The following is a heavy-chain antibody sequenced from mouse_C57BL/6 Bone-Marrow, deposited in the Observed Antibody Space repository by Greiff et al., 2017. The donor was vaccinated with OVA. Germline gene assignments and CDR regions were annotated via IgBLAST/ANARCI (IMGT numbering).Heavy chain of an antibody. D-gene: IGHD2-12*01. CDR3: AIDNSNDDYSMDY. Sequence: QVQLQQPGAELVKPGASVKVSCKASGYTFTSYWMHWVKQRPGQGLEWIGRIHPSDSDTNYNQKFKGKATLTVDNSSSTAYMQLISLTSEDSSVYYCAIDNSNDDYSMDYWGQGTAVTVSS. CDR2: IHPSDSDT. J-gene: IGHJ4*01. CDR1: GYTFTSYW. V-gene: IGHV1-74*01.